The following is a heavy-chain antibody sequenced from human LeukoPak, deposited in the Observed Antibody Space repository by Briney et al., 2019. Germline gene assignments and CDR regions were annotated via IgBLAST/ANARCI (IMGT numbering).Heavy chain of an antibody. J-gene: IGHJ4*02. D-gene: IGHD2-2*01. CDR3: VSFYETY. V-gene: IGHV3-74*01. Sequence: GGSLRLSCAASGKYWMHWVRQAPGKGLVWVSHINSDGSWTSYADSVKGRFTIPKDNAKNTVYLQMNNLRAEDTAVYYCVSFYETYWGRGTLVTVSS. CDR2: INSDGSWT. CDR1: GKYW.